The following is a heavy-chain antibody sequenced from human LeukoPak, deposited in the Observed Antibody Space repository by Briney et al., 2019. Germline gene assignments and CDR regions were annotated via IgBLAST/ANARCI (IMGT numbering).Heavy chain of an antibody. CDR2: INYSGST. J-gene: IGHJ1*01. V-gene: IGHV4-31*11. CDR3: AREMDAHPRIVV. D-gene: IGHD2-21*01. CDR1: GGSISSGGYR. Sequence: SETLSLTCAVSGGSISSGGYRWTWIRQYPGKGLEWIGYINYSGSTYYNPSLKSRVIISVDTSKNQFSLNLNSVTAADTAVYYCAREMDAHPRIVVWGQGTLITVSS.